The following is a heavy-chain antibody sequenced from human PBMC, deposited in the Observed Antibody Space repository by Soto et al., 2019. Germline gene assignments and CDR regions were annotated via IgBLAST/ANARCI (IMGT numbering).Heavy chain of an antibody. V-gene: IGHV4-4*02. J-gene: IGHJ4*02. CDR1: GGSIRSNNW. D-gene: IGHD3-16*01. CDR2: IYHSGVT. Sequence: PSETLSLTCAVSGGSIRSNNWLSWVRQPPWKGLEWIGEIYHSGVTNYNPSLKSRVTISVDKSKNQFSLKLSSLTAADTAVYYCARISAYHLDYWGQGTLVTVSS. CDR3: ARISAYHLDY.